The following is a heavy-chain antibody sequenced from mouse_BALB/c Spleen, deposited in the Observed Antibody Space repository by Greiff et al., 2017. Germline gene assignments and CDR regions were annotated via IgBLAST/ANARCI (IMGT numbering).Heavy chain of an antibody. Sequence: EVKVVESGGGLVKPGGSLKLSCAASGFTFSSYAMSWVRQTPEKRLEWVATISSGGSYTYYPDSVKGRFTISRDNAKNTLYLQMSSLRSEDTAMYYCARQRYGNYMDYWGQGTTLTVSS. CDR2: ISSGGSYT. J-gene: IGHJ2*01. D-gene: IGHD2-10*02. CDR1: GFTFSSYA. CDR3: ARQRYGNYMDY. V-gene: IGHV5-9-3*01.